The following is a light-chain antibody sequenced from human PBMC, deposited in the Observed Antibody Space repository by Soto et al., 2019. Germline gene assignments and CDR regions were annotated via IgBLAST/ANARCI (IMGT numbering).Light chain of an antibody. CDR2: RAS. J-gene: IGKJ1*01. CDR3: QQYGTLPWT. V-gene: IGKV3-20*01. Sequence: EIVLTQSPGTLSLSPGERATLSCRASQSVSSSYLVWYQQKPGQAPRLLIYRASRRATGIPDRFSGSGSETDFTLTISRLEPEDFAVYYCQQYGTLPWTFGQGTRVEVK. CDR1: QSVSSSY.